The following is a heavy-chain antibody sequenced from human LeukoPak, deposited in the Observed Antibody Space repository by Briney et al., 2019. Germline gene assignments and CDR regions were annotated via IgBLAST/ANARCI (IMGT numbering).Heavy chain of an antibody. V-gene: IGHV4-59*08. D-gene: IGHD1-1*01. CDR1: GGSISSYY. Sequence: PSETLSLTCTVSGGSISSYYWSWIRQPPGKGLEWIGYIYYSGSTNYNPSLKSRVTISVDTSKNQFSLSLSSVTAADTAVYYCARPVTTGTAGPFDIWGQGTVVTVSS. J-gene: IGHJ3*02. CDR2: IYYSGST. CDR3: ARPVTTGTAGPFDI.